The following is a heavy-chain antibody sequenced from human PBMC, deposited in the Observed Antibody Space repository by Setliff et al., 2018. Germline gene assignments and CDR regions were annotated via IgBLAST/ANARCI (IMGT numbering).Heavy chain of an antibody. CDR2: INHSGSS. Sequence: SETLSLTCAVYGGSFRGFYWTWIRQPPGKGLEWIGEINHSGSSVCNPSLESRVSISVDTSKNQISLNLNSVTVADTAVYYCARQIRPGIALTGGLDYWGQGALVTVSS. CDR3: ARQIRPGIALTGGLDY. CDR1: GGSFRGFY. D-gene: IGHD2-8*02. V-gene: IGHV4-34*01. J-gene: IGHJ4*02.